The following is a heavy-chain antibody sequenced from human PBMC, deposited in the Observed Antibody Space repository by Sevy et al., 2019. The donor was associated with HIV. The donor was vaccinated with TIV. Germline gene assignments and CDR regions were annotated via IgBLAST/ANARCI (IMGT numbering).Heavy chain of an antibody. D-gene: IGHD6-13*01. CDR2: ISSSSSTI. CDR3: ARGGGIAAAGRRNYFDY. V-gene: IGHV3-48*01. J-gene: IGHJ4*02. CDR1: GFTFSRYW. Sequence: GGSLRLSCAASGFTFSRYWMSWVRQAPGKGLEWVSYISSSSSTIYYADSVKGRFTISRDNAKNSLYLQMNSLRAEDTAVYYCARGGGIAAAGRRNYFDYWGQGTLVTVSS.